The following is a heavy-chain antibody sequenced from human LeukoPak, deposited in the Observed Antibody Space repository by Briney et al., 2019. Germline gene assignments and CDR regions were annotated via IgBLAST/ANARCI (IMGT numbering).Heavy chain of an antibody. CDR3: ARGSLSSRDFDY. CDR2: ISAGSDNT. V-gene: IGHV1-3*01. CDR1: GYSFINYA. Sequence: EASVKVSCKASGYSFINYAMHWVRQAPGQRLEWMGWISAGSDNTKYSQKFQDRVTITRDTSANTAYMELRSLRSEGAAVYYCARGSLSSRDFDYWGQGTLVTVSS. D-gene: IGHD6-13*01. J-gene: IGHJ4*02.